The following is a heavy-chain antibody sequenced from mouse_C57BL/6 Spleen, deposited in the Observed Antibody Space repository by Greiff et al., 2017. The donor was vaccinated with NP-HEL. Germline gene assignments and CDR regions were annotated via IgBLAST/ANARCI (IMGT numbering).Heavy chain of an antibody. Sequence: VQLQQSGPGLVKPSQSLSLTCSVTGYSITSGYYWNWIRQFPGNKLEWMGYISYDGSNNYNPSLKNRISITRDTSKNQFFLKLNSVTTEDTATYYCARDGPRYYGSSSCAYWGQGTLVTVSA. V-gene: IGHV3-6*01. J-gene: IGHJ3*01. CDR3: ARDGPRYYGSSSCAY. D-gene: IGHD1-1*01. CDR2: ISYDGSN. CDR1: GYSITSGYY.